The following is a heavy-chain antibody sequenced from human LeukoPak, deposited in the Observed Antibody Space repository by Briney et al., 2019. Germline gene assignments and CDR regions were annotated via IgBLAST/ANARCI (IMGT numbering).Heavy chain of an antibody. D-gene: IGHD6-13*01. Sequence: SETQSLTCTVSGGSISNYYWNWIRQPPGKGLEWIGYIYYTGSTNYNPSLKSRVTMSVDTSKNQFSLNLRSVTPEDTAVYYCARNLIPEQLVLNFWGQGTLVTVSS. CDR3: ARNLIPEQLVLNF. J-gene: IGHJ4*02. CDR2: IYYTGST. CDR1: GGSISNYY. V-gene: IGHV4-59*01.